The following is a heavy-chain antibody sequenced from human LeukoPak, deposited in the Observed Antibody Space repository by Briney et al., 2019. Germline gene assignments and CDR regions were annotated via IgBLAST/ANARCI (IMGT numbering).Heavy chain of an antibody. CDR2: ISSSSSYI. J-gene: IGHJ3*02. D-gene: IGHD5-18*01. V-gene: IGHV3-21*01. CDR3: ARDWIQLWFGAFDI. CDR1: GFVFSNYG. Sequence: GGSLRLSCAASGFVFSNYGMTWVRQAPGKGLEWVSSISSSSSYIYYADSVKGRFTISRDNAKNSLYLQMNSLRAEDTAVYYCARDWIQLWFGAFDIWGQGTMVTVSS.